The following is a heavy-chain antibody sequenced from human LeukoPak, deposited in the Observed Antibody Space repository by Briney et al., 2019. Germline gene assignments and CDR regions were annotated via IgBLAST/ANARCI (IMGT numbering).Heavy chain of an antibody. D-gene: IGHD1-20*01. CDR3: ARESITGHRDFDY. CDR2: ISSGSRTS. Sequence: PGGSLRLSCAASGFTFSAYSIHGPPRSPGKALECVSYISSGSRTSYYADSVKGRFTVSRDNAKNSLYLQMNSLRAEDTAVYYCARESITGHRDFDYWGQGTLVTVSS. J-gene: IGHJ4*02. CDR1: GFTFSAYS. V-gene: IGHV3-48*01.